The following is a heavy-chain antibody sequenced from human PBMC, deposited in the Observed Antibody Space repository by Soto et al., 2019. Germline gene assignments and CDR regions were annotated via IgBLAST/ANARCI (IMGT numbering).Heavy chain of an antibody. CDR1: GGTFSSYA. CDR3: ARDRGPSSGYYPYWFDP. CDR2: IIPIFGTA. V-gene: IGHV1-69*12. J-gene: IGHJ5*02. D-gene: IGHD3-22*01. Sequence: QVQLVQSGAEVKKPGSSVKVSCKASGGTFSSYAITWVRQAPGQGLEWMGGIIPIFGTANYAQKFQGRVTITADXSXSXXYMELSRLRSEDTAVYYCARDRGPSSGYYPYWFDPWGQGTLVTVAS.